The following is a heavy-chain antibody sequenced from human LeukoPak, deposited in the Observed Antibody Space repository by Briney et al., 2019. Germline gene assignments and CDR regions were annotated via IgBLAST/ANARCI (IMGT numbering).Heavy chain of an antibody. CDR3: ARGGGQRYYYMDV. Sequence: ASVKVSCKASGYTFTSYGISWVRQAPGQGLEWMGWISAYNGNTNYAQKFQGRVTMTRDTSISTAYMELSRLRSDDTAVYYCARGGGQRYYYMDVWGKGTTVTVSS. V-gene: IGHV1-18*01. CDR2: ISAYNGNT. CDR1: GYTFTSYG. J-gene: IGHJ6*03. D-gene: IGHD1-26*01.